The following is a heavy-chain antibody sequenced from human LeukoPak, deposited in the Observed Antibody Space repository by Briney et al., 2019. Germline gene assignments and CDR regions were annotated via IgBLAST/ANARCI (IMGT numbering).Heavy chain of an antibody. D-gene: IGHD2-15*01. J-gene: IGHJ2*01. CDR1: GYTFTSYG. V-gene: IGHV1-18*01. CDR3: ARVVVVAATSYWYFDL. CDR2: ISAYNGNT. Sequence: ASVKVSCKASGYTFTSYGISWVRQAPGQGLEWMGWISAYNGNTNYAQKLQGRVTMTTDTSTSTAYMELRSLRSDDTAVYYCARVVVVAATSYWYFDLWGRGTLVTVSS.